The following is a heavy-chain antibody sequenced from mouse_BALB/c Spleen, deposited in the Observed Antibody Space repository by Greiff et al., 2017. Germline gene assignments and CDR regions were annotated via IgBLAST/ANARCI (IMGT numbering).Heavy chain of an antibody. Sequence: QVQLKESGAELARPGASVKMSCKASGYTFTSYTMHWVKQRPGQGLEWIGYINPSSGYTNYNQKFKDKATLTADKSSSTAYMQLSSLTSEDSAVYYCARYRLDYAMDYWGQGTSVTVSS. CDR1: GYTFTSYT. J-gene: IGHJ4*01. D-gene: IGHD1-2*01. CDR2: INPSSGYT. CDR3: ARYRLDYAMDY. V-gene: IGHV1-4*01.